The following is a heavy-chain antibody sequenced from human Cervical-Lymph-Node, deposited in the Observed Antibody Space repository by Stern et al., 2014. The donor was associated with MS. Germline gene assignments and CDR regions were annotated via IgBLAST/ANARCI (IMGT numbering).Heavy chain of an antibody. CDR1: GFIFSNYG. D-gene: IGHD6-19*01. CDR3: ARRVAVAGVDAFDI. CDR2: IWCDGSKK. Sequence: QDQLVESGGGVVQPGKSLRLSCAPSGFIFSNYGMHWVRQAPGKGLEWVDVIWCDGSKKYYADSVKGRFTISRDNSRSTLSLQMNSLRAEDTAVYYCARRVAVAGVDAFDIWGQGTVVTVSS. J-gene: IGHJ3*02. V-gene: IGHV3-33*01.